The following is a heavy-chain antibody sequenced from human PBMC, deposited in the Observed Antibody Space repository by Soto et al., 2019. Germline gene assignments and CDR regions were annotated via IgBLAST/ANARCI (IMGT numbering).Heavy chain of an antibody. CDR3: ARVRGYCSGGSCPGGFDH. CDR2: ISSSSSYI. J-gene: IGHJ4*02. V-gene: IGHV3-21*01. Sequence: GGSLRLSCAASGFTFSSYSMNWVRQAPGKGLEWDSSISSSSSYIYYADSVKGRFTISRDNAKNSLYLQMNSLRAEDTAVYYCARVRGYCSGGSCPGGFDHWGQGTLVTVSS. CDR1: GFTFSSYS. D-gene: IGHD2-15*01.